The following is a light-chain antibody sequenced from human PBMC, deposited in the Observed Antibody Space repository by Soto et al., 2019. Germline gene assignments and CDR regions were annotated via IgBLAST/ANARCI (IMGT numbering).Light chain of an antibody. V-gene: IGKV1-39*01. J-gene: IGKJ3*01. CDR1: QSISSY. CDR3: QQSYSTPPFT. Sequence: DIQMTQSPSSLSASVGDRVTITCRASQSISSYLNWDQQKPAKAPKLLIYAASSLQSGVTSRFSGSGSGTDFTLTISSLQPEDFATYYGQQSYSTPPFTFGPGTKVDIK. CDR2: AAS.